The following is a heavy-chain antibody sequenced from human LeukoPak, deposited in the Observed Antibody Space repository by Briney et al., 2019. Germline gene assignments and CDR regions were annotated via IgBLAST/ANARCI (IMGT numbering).Heavy chain of an antibody. V-gene: IGHV1-45*02. Sequence: ASVKVSCKASGYTFTYRYLHWVRQAPGQALEWMGWITPFNGNTNYAQKFQDRVTITRDRSMSTAYMELSSLRSEDTAVYYCARVGACSSTSCYKSGYYYYYMDVWGKGTTVTVSS. CDR2: ITPFNGNT. CDR1: GYTFTYRY. D-gene: IGHD2-2*02. J-gene: IGHJ6*03. CDR3: ARVGACSSTSCYKSGYYYYYMDV.